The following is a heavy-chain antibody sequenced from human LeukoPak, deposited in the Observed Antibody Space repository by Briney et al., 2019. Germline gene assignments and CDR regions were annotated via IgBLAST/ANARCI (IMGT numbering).Heavy chain of an antibody. CDR2: IESNGLT. Sequence: GGSLRLSCEASGFTFSSYWMHWVRQIPGKGLMWVSRIESNGLTLYADSVRDRFTISRGNGKNTIYLQMNSLRVDDTAIYYCAKAATYFYGSVTYDWFESWGQGTLVTVSS. J-gene: IGHJ5*01. CDR3: AKAATYFYGSVTYDWFES. V-gene: IGHV3-74*01. CDR1: GFTFSSYW. D-gene: IGHD3-10*01.